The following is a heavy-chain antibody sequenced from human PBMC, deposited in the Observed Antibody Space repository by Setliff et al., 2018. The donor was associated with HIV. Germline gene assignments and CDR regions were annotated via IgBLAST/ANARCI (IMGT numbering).Heavy chain of an antibody. CDR1: GFTFGDYA. D-gene: IGHD5-12*01. Sequence: GGSLRLSCAASGFTFGDYAIHWVRQAPGKGLEWVAVISYDGSYKNYAESVKGRFTISRDNSWDTVDLQMNTLRAEDTAVYYCAGYVDWYYMDVWGKGTTVTVSS. V-gene: IGHV3-30*04. CDR2: ISYDGSYK. J-gene: IGHJ6*03. CDR3: AGYVDWYYMDV.